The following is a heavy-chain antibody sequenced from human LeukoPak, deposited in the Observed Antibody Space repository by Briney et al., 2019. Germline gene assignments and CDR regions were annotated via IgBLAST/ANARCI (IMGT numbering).Heavy chain of an antibody. D-gene: IGHD4-17*01. Sequence: ASVKVSCKVSGYTLTEFSMHWVRQATGKGLEWMGGFDPEGGETIYAQKFQGRVTMTEDTSTDTAYMERSSLTSEDTAVYYCATIGPPYGDYFDYWGQGTLVTVSS. CDR3: ATIGPPYGDYFDY. CDR2: FDPEGGET. V-gene: IGHV1-24*01. J-gene: IGHJ4*02. CDR1: GYTLTEFS.